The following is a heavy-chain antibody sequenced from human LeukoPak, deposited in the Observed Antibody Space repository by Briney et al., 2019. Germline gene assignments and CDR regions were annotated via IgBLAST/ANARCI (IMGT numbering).Heavy chain of an antibody. V-gene: IGHV3-53*04. D-gene: IGHD3-22*01. CDR3: ARSYDSSGYYSWSAFDI. CDR2: IYSGGST. CDR1: GFTFSSYA. J-gene: IGHJ3*02. Sequence: GGSLRLSCAASGFTFSSYAMSWVRQAPGKGLEWVSVIYSGGSTYYADSVKGRFTISRHNSKNTLYLQMNSLRAEDTAVYYCARSYDSSGYYSWSAFDIWGQGTMVTVSS.